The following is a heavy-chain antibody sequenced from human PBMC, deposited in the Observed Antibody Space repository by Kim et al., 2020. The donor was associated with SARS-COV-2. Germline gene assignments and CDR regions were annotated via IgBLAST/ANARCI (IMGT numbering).Heavy chain of an antibody. Sequence: GGSLRLSCAASGFTFSSSWMHWVRQAPGKGLVWVSRINGDGNITTYADSVKGRFTISRDNSKNTLYLQMNSLRVEAPALYSFARAKYSSSLRAFDIWG. J-gene: IGHJ3*02. CDR2: INGDGNIT. D-gene: IGHD6-19*01. CDR1: GFTFSSSW. CDR3: ARAKYSSSLRAFDI. V-gene: IGHV3-74*01.